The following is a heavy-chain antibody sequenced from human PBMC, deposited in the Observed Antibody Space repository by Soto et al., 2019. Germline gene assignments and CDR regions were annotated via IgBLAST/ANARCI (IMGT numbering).Heavy chain of an antibody. D-gene: IGHD3-3*01. Sequence: GGSLRLSCAASGFTFSSYAMSWVRQAPGKGLEWVSAISGSGGSTYYADSVKGRFTISRDNSKNTLYLQMNSLRAEDTAVYYCAKARYYDFWSGYDFDYWGQGTLVTVS. CDR3: AKARYYDFWSGYDFDY. CDR1: GFTFSSYA. J-gene: IGHJ4*02. CDR2: ISGSGGST. V-gene: IGHV3-23*01.